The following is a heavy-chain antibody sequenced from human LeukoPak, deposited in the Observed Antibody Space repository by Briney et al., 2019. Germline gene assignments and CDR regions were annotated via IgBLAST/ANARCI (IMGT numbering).Heavy chain of an antibody. Sequence: GGSLRLSCAASGITVSGNYMSWVRQAPGKGLEWVSVIHSVGSTYYPDSVKGRFTISRDSSRNTLYLQMNSLRAEDTAVYYCELFQSGGPFDIWGQGTVVTVSS. CDR3: ELFQSGGPFDI. CDR2: IHSVGST. V-gene: IGHV3-66*01. J-gene: IGHJ3*02. D-gene: IGHD2-21*01. CDR1: GITVSGNY.